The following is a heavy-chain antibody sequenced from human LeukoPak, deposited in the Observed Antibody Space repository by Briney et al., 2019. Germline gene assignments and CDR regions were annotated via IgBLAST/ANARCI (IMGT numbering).Heavy chain of an antibody. V-gene: IGHV1-69*13. Sequence: GASLKLSCKAYGGTFSSYAISWVRQAPGQGLEWMGGIIPIFGTANYAQKFQGRVTITADESTSTAYMELSSLRSEDTAVYYCARGRGSTVTTFLDVWGQGTTVTVSS. CDR3: ARGRGSTVTTFLDV. D-gene: IGHD4-17*01. J-gene: IGHJ6*02. CDR1: GGTFSSYA. CDR2: IIPIFGTA.